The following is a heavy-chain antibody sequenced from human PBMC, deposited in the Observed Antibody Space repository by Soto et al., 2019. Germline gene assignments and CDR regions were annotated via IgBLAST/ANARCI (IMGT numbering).Heavy chain of an antibody. CDR1: GGSISSGDYY. CDR2: IYYSGST. V-gene: IGHV4-30-4*01. J-gene: IGHJ2*01. Sequence: QVQLQESGPGLVKPSQTLSLTCTVSGGSISSGDYYWSWIRQPPGKGLEWIGYIYYSGSTYYNPSLKSRVTISVDTSKKQFSLKLSSVTAADTAVYYCAREPTLYGDQRYFDLWGRGTLVTVSS. CDR3: AREPTLYGDQRYFDL. D-gene: IGHD4-17*01.